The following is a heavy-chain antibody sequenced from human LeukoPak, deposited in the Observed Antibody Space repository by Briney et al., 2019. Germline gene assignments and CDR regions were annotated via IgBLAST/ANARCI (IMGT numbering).Heavy chain of an antibody. Sequence: GGSLRLSCAASGFTVSSNYMSWVRQAPGKGLDWVSVIYSGGSTYYADSVKGRFTISRDNSKNTLYLQMNCLRADDTAVYYCASQYTTDAFDIWGQGTMVTVSS. D-gene: IGHD1-26*01. CDR1: GFTVSSNY. V-gene: IGHV3-66*04. J-gene: IGHJ3*02. CDR2: IYSGGST. CDR3: ASQYTTDAFDI.